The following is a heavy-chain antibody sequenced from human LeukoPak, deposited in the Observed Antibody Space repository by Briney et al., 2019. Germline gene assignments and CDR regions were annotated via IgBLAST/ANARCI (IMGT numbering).Heavy chain of an antibody. J-gene: IGHJ4*02. Sequence: GGSLRLSCAASGFTFSSYGMSWVRQAPGKGLEWVSAISGSGGSTYYADSVKGRFTISRDNSKNTLYLQMNSLRAEDTAVYYCAKDRTIFGVVIYYFDYWGQGTLVTVSS. D-gene: IGHD3-3*01. CDR2: ISGSGGST. CDR1: GFTFSSYG. V-gene: IGHV3-23*01. CDR3: AKDRTIFGVVIYYFDY.